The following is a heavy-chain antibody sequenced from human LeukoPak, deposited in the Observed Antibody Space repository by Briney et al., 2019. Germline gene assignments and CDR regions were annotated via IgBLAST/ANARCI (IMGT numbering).Heavy chain of an antibody. CDR2: ISGSGGST. D-gene: IGHD3-22*01. CDR1: GFTFSSYA. J-gene: IGHJ3*02. CDR3: AKDFSRANYYDSSGYYFDAFDI. V-gene: IGHV3-23*01. Sequence: PWGSLRLSCAASGFTFSSYAMSWVRQAPGKGLEWVSAISGSGGSTYYADSVKGRFTISRDNSKNTLYLQMNSLRAEDTAVYYCAKDFSRANYYDSSGYYFDAFDIRGQGTMVTVSS.